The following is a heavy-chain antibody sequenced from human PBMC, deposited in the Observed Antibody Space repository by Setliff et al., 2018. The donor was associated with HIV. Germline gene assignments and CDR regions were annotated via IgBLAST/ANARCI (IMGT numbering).Heavy chain of an antibody. CDR3: ARGPLVLPVYGSGSYEIDY. V-gene: IGHV1-8*01. CDR1: GYTFNRYD. Sequence: ASVKVSCKASGYTFNRYDINWVRQATGQGLEWMGWMNPNSGNTGYAQKFQGRVTMTRNTSISTAYMELSSLRSEDTAVYYCARGPLVLPVYGSGSYEIDYWGQGTLVTVTS. CDR2: MNPNSGNT. D-gene: IGHD3-10*01. J-gene: IGHJ4*02.